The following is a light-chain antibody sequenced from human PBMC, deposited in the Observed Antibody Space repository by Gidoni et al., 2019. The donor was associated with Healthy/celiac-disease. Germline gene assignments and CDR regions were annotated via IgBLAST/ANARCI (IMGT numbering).Light chain of an antibody. CDR2: DAS. V-gene: IGKV1-33*01. Sequence: DIQMTQSPSSLSASVGDRVTITCQASQDISNYLNWYQHKPGKAPTLLIYDASNLETGVPSRFSGIGAGTDFTFTSSSLQPEDIATYYCQQYDNLPLTFGPGTKVDIK. CDR1: QDISNY. CDR3: QQYDNLPLT. J-gene: IGKJ3*01.